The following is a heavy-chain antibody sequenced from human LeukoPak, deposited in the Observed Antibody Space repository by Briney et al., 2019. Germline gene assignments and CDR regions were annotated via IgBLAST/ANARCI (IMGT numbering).Heavy chain of an antibody. D-gene: IGHD3-9*01. Sequence: SVKVSCKASGGTFSSYAISWVRQAPGQGLEWMGRIIPILGIANYAQKFQGRVTITADKSTSTAYMELSSLRSEDTAVYYCASIIRTGYFGEYYLHWGQGTQVVVSS. CDR3: ASIIRTGYFGEYYLH. CDR1: GGTFSSYA. CDR2: IIPILGIA. J-gene: IGHJ1*01. V-gene: IGHV1-69*04.